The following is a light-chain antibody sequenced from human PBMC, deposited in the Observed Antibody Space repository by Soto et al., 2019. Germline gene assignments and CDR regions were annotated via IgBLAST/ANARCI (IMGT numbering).Light chain of an antibody. CDR2: YAS. V-gene: IGKV3-15*01. CDR1: ESVHRN. Sequence: EVVMTQSPATLSVSPGERVTLSCRASESVHRNLAWYQQKPGQGPSLLIYYASTRATGVPDRFTGSGSGTEFTLTISSLQSEVFGVYHCQHYSNWPPTFGPGTKVEIK. CDR3: QHYSNWPPT. J-gene: IGKJ3*01.